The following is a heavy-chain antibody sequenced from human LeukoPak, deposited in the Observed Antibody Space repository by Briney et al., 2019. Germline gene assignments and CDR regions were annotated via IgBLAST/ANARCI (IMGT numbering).Heavy chain of an antibody. J-gene: IGHJ6*02. CDR3: ARDVFFYYGMDV. Sequence: ASVKVSCKASGYTFTSHYMHWVRQAPGQGLEWMGIINPSAGTTSHAQKFHGRLTMTRDTSTSTVYMGLSSLRSEDTAVYYCARDVFFYYGMDVWGQGTTVTVSS. CDR1: GYTFTSHY. V-gene: IGHV1-46*01. CDR2: INPSAGTT.